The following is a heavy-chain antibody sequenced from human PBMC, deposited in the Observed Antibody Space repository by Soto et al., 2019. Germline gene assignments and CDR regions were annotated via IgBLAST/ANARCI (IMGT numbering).Heavy chain of an antibody. Sequence: PGGSLRLSCAASGFTFSSYAMHWVRQAPGKGLEWVAVISYDGSNKYYADSVKGRFTISRDNSKNTLYLQMNSLRAEDTAVYYCAKDHPSHQPLGFNWFDPWGQGTLVTVSS. V-gene: IGHV3-30-3*01. J-gene: IGHJ5*02. D-gene: IGHD2-2*01. CDR1: GFTFSSYA. CDR3: AKDHPSHQPLGFNWFDP. CDR2: ISYDGSNK.